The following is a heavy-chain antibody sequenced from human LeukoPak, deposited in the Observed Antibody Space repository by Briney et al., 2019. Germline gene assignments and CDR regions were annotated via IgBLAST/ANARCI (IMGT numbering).Heavy chain of an antibody. CDR1: GFTFSRYW. J-gene: IGHJ4*02. CDR2: INSDGSST. CDR3: AKDNAYYYADY. V-gene: IGHV3-74*01. Sequence: SGGSLRLSCAASGFTFSRYWMHWVRQAPGKGPVWVSRINSDGSSTSYADSVKGRFTISRDNSKNTLYLQMNSLRAEDTAVYYCAKDNAYYYADYWGQGTLVTVSS. D-gene: IGHD3-10*01.